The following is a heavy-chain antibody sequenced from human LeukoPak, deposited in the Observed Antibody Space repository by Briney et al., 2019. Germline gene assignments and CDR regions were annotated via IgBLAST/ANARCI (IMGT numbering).Heavy chain of an antibody. CDR2: MNPNSGNT. CDR1: GYTFTSYD. Sequence: ASVKVSCKASGYTFTSYDINWVRQATGQGLEWMGWMNPNSGNTGYAQKFQGRVTMTRNTSISTAYMELSSLRSEDTALYYCAKDIKGGGVAEGPDYWGQGTLVTVSS. V-gene: IGHV1-8*01. D-gene: IGHD3-16*01. CDR3: AKDIKGGGVAEGPDY. J-gene: IGHJ4*02.